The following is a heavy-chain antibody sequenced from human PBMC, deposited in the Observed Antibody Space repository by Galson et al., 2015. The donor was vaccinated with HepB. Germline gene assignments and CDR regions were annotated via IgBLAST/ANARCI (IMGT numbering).Heavy chain of an antibody. D-gene: IGHD1-1*01. CDR2: ISAYNGKT. V-gene: IGHV1-18*01. CDR1: GYTFNNYV. J-gene: IGHJ4*02. CDR3: ARVGTAYYYFDY. Sequence: SVKVSCKASGYTFNNYVTSWVRQAPGQGLEWMGCISAYNGKTDYAQKFQGRVTMTTDTSTSIAYMEMKSLRSDDTAVYYCARVGTAYYYFDYWGQGSLVTVSS.